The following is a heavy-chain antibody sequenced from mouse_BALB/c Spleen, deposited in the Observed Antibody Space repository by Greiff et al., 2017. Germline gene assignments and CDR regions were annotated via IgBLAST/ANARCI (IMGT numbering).Heavy chain of an antibody. CDR2: IWAGGST. V-gene: IGHV2-9*02. J-gene: IGHJ4*01. CDR3: ARNYYYGSSYDYYAMDY. Sequence: QVQLQQSGPGLVAPSQSLSITCTVSGFSLTSYGVHWVRQPPGKGLEWLGVIWAGGSTNYNSALMSRLSISKDNSKSQVFLKMNSLQTDDTAMYYCARNYYYGSSYDYYAMDYWGQGTSVTVSS. D-gene: IGHD1-1*01. CDR1: GFSLTSYG.